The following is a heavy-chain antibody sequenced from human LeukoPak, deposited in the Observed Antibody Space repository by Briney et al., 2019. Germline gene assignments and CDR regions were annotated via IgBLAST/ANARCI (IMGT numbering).Heavy chain of an antibody. V-gene: IGHV3-30*02. J-gene: IGHJ4*02. D-gene: IGHD3-22*01. CDR3: ANILPDYYDSAGYFSIDY. Sequence: QPGGSLRLSCAASGFTFSSYGMHWVRQAPGKGLEWVAFISYDGSNEYYADSVKGRFTISRDNSKNTLYLQVNSLRPEDTAVYYCANILPDYYDSAGYFSIDYWGQGTLVIVSS. CDR2: ISYDGSNE. CDR1: GFTFSSYG.